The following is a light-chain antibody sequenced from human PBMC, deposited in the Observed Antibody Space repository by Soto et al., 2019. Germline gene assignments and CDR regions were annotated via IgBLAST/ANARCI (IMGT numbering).Light chain of an antibody. CDR1: SGSVSSSHY. CDR3: LLFLRSGVV. CDR2: STN. Sequence: QTVVTQEPSFSVSPGGTGTLTCGLNSGSVSSSHYPSWYQQTPGQAPRTLIYSTNTRSSGVPDRFSGSILANKAALTIARAQADDESDYSCLLFLRSGVVFGGGTKLTVL. J-gene: IGLJ3*02. V-gene: IGLV8-61*01.